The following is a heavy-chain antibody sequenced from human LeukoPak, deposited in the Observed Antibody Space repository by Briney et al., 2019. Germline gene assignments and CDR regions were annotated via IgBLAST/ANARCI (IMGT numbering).Heavy chain of an antibody. V-gene: IGHV3-7*03. Sequence: GGSLRLSCAASGFTFSSCWMSWVRQAPGKGLEWVANIKQDGSEKYYVDSVKGRFTISRDNSKNTLYLQMNSLRAEDTAVYYCAKDPEHMGAFDIWGQGTMVTVSS. CDR2: IKQDGSEK. J-gene: IGHJ3*02. D-gene: IGHD1-14*01. CDR1: GFTFSSCW. CDR3: AKDPEHMGAFDI.